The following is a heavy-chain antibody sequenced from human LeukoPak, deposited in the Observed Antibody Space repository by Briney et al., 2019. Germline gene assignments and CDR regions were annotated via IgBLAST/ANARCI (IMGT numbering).Heavy chain of an antibody. CDR3: ARVAYYRVTADQITDAFDV. V-gene: IGHV3-21*01. CDR2: ISSISTYT. Sequence: GGSLRLSCAASGFIFSNYGMIWVRQAPGKGPEWVSSISSISTYTHYADSVKGRFIISRDNAENSLFLQMNSLRAEDTAVYFCARVAYYRVTADQITDAFDVWGHGTVVTVSS. D-gene: IGHD2-21*02. J-gene: IGHJ3*01. CDR1: GFIFSNYG.